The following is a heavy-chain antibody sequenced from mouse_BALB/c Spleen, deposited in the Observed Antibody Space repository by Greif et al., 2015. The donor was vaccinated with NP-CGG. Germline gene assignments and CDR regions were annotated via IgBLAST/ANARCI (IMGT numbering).Heavy chain of an antibody. D-gene: IGHD2-1*01. J-gene: IGHJ4*01. Sequence: QVQLQQSGAELVRPGVSVKISCKGSGYTFTDYAMHWVKQSHAKSLEWIGVISTYYGDASYNQKFKGKATMTVDKSSSTAYMELARLTSEDSAIYYCARSVYGNLPHYAMDYWGQGTSVTVSS. CDR2: ISTYYGDA. CDR3: ARSVYGNLPHYAMDY. CDR1: GYTFTDYA. V-gene: IGHV1S137*01.